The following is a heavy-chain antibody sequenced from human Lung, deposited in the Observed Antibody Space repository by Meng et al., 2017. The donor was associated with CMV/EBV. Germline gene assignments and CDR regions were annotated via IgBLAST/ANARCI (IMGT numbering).Heavy chain of an antibody. V-gene: IGHV3-74*01. D-gene: IGHD6-19*01. CDR1: GFTFSSYW. CDR2: INSDGSST. CDR3: ASSRIAVAGLDY. J-gene: IGHJ4*02. Sequence: GGSLRLSCAASGFTFSSYWMHWVRQAPGKGLVWVSRINSDGSSTSYADSVKGRFTISRDNAKNTLYLQINSLRAEDTAVYYCASSRIAVAGLDYWGQGTLVTVSS.